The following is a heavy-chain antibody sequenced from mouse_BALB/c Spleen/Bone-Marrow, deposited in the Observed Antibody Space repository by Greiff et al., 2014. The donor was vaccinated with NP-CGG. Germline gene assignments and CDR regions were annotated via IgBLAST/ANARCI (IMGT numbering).Heavy chain of an antibody. CDR2: IWAGGST. CDR3: ARYGDYYGSIAY. CDR1: GFSLTSYG. V-gene: IGHV2-9*02. Sequence: VKLVESGPDLVAPSQSLSITCTVSGFSLTSYGVHWVRQPPGKGLEWLGVIWAGGSTNYNSALMSRLSISKDNSKSQVFLKMNSLQTDDTAMYYCARYGDYYGSIAYWGQGTLLTVSS. J-gene: IGHJ2*01. D-gene: IGHD1-1*01.